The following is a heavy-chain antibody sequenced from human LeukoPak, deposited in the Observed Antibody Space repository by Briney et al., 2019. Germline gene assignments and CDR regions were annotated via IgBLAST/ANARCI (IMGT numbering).Heavy chain of an antibody. CDR3: ARARPGYSSGWYSY. Sequence: ASVKVSCRASGYTFTSYAMHWVRQAPGQRLEWMGWINAGNGNTKYSQKFQGRVTITRDTSASTAYMELSSLRSEDTAVYYCARARPGYSSGWYSYWGQGTLVTVSS. J-gene: IGHJ4*02. CDR1: GYTFTSYA. D-gene: IGHD6-19*01. CDR2: INAGNGNT. V-gene: IGHV1-3*01.